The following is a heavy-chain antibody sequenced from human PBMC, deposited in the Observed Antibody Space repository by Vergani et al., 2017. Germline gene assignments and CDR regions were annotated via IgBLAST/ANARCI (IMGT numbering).Heavy chain of an antibody. D-gene: IGHD3-10*01. Sequence: QVQLQQWGAGLLKPSETLSLTCAVYGGSFSGYYWSWIRQPPGKGLEWIGEINHSGSTNYNPSLKSRVTISVDTSKNQFSLKLSSVTAADTAVYYCAREGRRLFGRPSGYFDYWGQGTLVTVSS. J-gene: IGHJ4*02. CDR1: GGSFSGYY. CDR2: INHSGST. V-gene: IGHV4-34*01. CDR3: AREGRRLFGRPSGYFDY.